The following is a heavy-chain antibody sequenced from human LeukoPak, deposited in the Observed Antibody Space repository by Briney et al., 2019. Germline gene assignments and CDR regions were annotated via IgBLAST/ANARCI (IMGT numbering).Heavy chain of an antibody. D-gene: IGHD2-21*01. Sequence: GESLKISCKASGYTFVNQWIGWVRQMPGKGLEWMGIIYPVDSDTRYRQSFQGQVTISVDKSISTAYLQWSSLKASDTAMYYCARHGPASFCGFNCVGEAFDLWGQGTLVTVSS. V-gene: IGHV5-51*01. CDR1: GYTFVNQW. CDR3: ARHGPASFCGFNCVGEAFDL. J-gene: IGHJ3*01. CDR2: IYPVDSDT.